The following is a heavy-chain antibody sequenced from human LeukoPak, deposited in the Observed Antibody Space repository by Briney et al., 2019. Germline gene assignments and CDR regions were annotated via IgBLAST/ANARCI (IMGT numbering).Heavy chain of an antibody. D-gene: IGHD6-13*01. CDR2: MNPNSGNT. V-gene: IGHV1-24*01. J-gene: IGHJ4*02. Sequence: ASVKVSCKVSGYTLTELSMHWVRQAPGKGLEWMGWMNPNSGNTGYAEKFQGRVTMTEDTSTDTAYMELSSLRSEDTAVYYCATDHSSSPDYWGQGTLVTVSS. CDR3: ATDHSSSPDY. CDR1: GYTLTELS.